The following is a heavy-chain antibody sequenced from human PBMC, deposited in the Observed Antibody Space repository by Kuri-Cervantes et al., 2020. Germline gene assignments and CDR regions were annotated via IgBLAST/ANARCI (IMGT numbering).Heavy chain of an antibody. V-gene: IGHV1-2*02. CDR3: ARGGGVVPAAMGPLLRASWFDP. J-gene: IGHJ5*02. CDR2: INPNSGGT. D-gene: IGHD2-2*01. CDR1: GYTFTDYH. Sequence: ASVKVSCKASGYTFTDYHMHWVRQAPGQGLEWMGWINPNSGGTSFAQKFQGRVTMTRNTSISTAYMELSSLRSEDTAVYYCARGGGVVPAAMGPLLRASWFDPWGQGTLVTVSS.